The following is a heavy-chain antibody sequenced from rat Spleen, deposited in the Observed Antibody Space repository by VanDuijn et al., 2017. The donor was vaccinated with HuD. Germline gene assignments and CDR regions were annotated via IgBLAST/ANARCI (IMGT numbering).Heavy chain of an antibody. CDR1: GFTFSNYG. J-gene: IGHJ2*01. CDR2: ISYDGSST. V-gene: IGHV5-29*01. D-gene: IGHD5-1*01. Sequence: EVQLVESGGGLVQPGRSLKLSCAASGFTFSNYGMAWVRQAPTKGLEWVATISYDGSSTYYRDSVKGRFTISRDNAKSTLYLQMDSLRSEDTATYYCARRGQLGYCFDYWGQGVMVTVSS. CDR3: ARRGQLGYCFDY.